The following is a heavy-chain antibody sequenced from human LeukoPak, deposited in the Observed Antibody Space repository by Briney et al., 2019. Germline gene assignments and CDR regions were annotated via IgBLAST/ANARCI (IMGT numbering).Heavy chain of an antibody. CDR2: IYTSGST. CDR3: ARDRWYRAAVDYYYYYMDV. V-gene: IGHV4-4*07. D-gene: IGHD6-13*01. CDR1: GGSISSYY. J-gene: IGHJ6*03. Sequence: SETLSLTCTVSGGSISSYYWSWIRQPAGKGLEWIGRIYTSGSTNYNPSLKSRVTMSVVTSKNQFSLKLSSVTAADTAVYYCARDRWYRAAVDYYYYYMDVWGKGTTVTVSS.